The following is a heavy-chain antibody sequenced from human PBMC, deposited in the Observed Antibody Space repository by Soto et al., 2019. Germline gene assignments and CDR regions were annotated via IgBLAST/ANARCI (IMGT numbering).Heavy chain of an antibody. J-gene: IGHJ4*02. Sequence: XGSLRLSCAAAGFIFSNAWMSWVRQAPGKGLEWVGRIKSKINGGTTDYAAPVRGRFSISRDDSKNTLYLQMSRLKTEDTAVYYCTTDDPINTHWGQGTLVTVSS. V-gene: IGHV3-15*01. CDR3: TTDDPINTH. CDR1: GFIFSNAW. CDR2: IKSKINGGTT.